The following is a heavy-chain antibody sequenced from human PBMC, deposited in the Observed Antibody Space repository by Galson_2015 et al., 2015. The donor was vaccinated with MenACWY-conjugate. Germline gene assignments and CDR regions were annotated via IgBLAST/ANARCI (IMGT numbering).Heavy chain of an antibody. V-gene: IGHV3-7*03. CDR2: IKQDGSEK. D-gene: IGHD3-22*01. Sequence: SLRLSCAASGFTFSSYWMSWVRQAPGEGLEWVANIKQDGSEKYYVDSLKGRFTISRDNAKNSLHLQMDSLRDEDTAVYYCARDRLYYYDNNGYYFDYWGQGILVTVSS. CDR1: GFTFSSYW. CDR3: ARDRLYYYDNNGYYFDY. J-gene: IGHJ4*02.